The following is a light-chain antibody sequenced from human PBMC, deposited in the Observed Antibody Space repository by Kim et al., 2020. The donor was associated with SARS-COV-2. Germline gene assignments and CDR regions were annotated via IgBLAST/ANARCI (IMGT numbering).Light chain of an antibody. CDR1: SSDVGGYNY. CDR3: SSYTSGIAWV. Sequence: GQSVPISCTGTSSDVGGYNYVSWYQQHPGKAPKLMIYEVTKRPSGVPDRFSGSKFGNTASLTVSGLQAEDEADYYCSSYTSGIAWVFGGGTQLTVL. J-gene: IGLJ3*02. V-gene: IGLV2-8*01. CDR2: EVT.